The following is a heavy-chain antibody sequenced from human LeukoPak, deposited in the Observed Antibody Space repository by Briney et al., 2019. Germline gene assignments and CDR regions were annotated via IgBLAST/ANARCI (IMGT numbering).Heavy chain of an antibody. CDR2: INPSGGST. CDR3: ARDQRYDFWSGSFDF. V-gene: IGHV1-46*01. CDR1: GYTFTSYY. Sequence: ASVKASCKASGYTFTSYYMHWVRQAPGQGLEWMGIINPSGGSTSYAQKFQGRVTMTRDTSTSTVYMELSSLRSEDTAVYYCARDQRYDFWSGSFDFWGQGTLVTVSS. J-gene: IGHJ4*02. D-gene: IGHD3-3*01.